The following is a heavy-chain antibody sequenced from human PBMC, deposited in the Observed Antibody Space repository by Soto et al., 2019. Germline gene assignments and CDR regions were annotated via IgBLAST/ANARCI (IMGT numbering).Heavy chain of an antibody. V-gene: IGHV3-48*03. Sequence: PGGSLRLSCAASGFIFSSYEMNWVRQAPGKGLEWVSYISSYGTTTYYADSVKGRFTISRANAKKSLFLQMNSLRAEDTAVYYCARAYNWNYGMDVWGQGTAVTVSS. CDR1: GFIFSSYE. J-gene: IGHJ6*02. D-gene: IGHD1-20*01. CDR3: ARAYNWNYGMDV. CDR2: ISSYGTTT.